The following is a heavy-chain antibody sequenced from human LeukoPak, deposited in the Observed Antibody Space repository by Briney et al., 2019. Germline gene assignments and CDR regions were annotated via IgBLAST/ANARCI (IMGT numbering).Heavy chain of an antibody. D-gene: IGHD3-9*01. Sequence: GGSLRLSCAASGFTFSSYAMSWVRQAPGKGLEWVSLISGSGGSRYFADSLKGRFTISRDNSKNTLYLRMNSLRAEDTAVYYCAKSWSPDRLSPLVWGQGTLVTVSS. V-gene: IGHV3-23*01. CDR1: GFTFSSYA. J-gene: IGHJ4*02. CDR2: ISGSGGSR. CDR3: AKSWSPDRLSPLV.